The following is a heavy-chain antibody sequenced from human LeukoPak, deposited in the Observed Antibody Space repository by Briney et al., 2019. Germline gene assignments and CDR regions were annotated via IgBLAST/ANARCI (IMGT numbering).Heavy chain of an antibody. Sequence: GGSLRLSCAVSGFNFSTYNMNWVRQAPGEGLEWVSYISTSSRTIYYADSVKGRFTISRDNAKNSLYLQMNSLRAEDTAAYYCARDGYDFWSDYPTTLDYWGQGTLVTVSS. J-gene: IGHJ4*02. CDR2: ISTSSRTI. V-gene: IGHV3-48*01. CDR3: ARDGYDFWSDYPTTLDY. D-gene: IGHD3-3*01. CDR1: GFNFSTYN.